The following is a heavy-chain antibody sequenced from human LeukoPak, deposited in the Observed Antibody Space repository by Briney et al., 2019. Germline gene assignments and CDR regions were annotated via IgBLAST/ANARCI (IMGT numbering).Heavy chain of an antibody. CDR2: ISGGTT. D-gene: IGHD6-19*01. CDR1: GFTFGGYL. CDR3: SRGSGWLSVY. V-gene: IGHV3-49*03. Sequence: PGRSLRLSCAASGFTFGGYLMSWFRQAPGKGLEWIGFISGGTTEYAATVKGRFTISRDDSTSIAYLQMNSLRTEDTVVYYCSRGSGWLSVYWGQGTLVTVS. J-gene: IGHJ4*02.